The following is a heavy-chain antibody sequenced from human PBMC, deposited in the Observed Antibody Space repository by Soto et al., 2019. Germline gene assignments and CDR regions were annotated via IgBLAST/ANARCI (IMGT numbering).Heavy chain of an antibody. D-gene: IGHD3-22*01. CDR3: ATSMIVVDVTYYYGMDV. CDR2: IIPILGIA. J-gene: IGHJ6*02. V-gene: IGHV1-69*02. Sequence: QVQLVQSGAEVKKPGSSVKVSCKASGGTFSSYTISWVRQAPGQGLEWMGRIIPILGIANYAQKFQGRVTITADNSTSTAYMELSSLRSEDTAVYYCATSMIVVDVTYYYGMDVWGQGTTVTVSS. CDR1: GGTFSSYT.